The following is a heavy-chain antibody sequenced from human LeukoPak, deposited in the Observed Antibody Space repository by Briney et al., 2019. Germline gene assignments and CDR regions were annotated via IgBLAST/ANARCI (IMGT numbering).Heavy chain of an antibody. CDR3: ARLGGYCSGGSSSCLFSNAFDI. V-gene: IGHV4-38-2*01. CDR1: GYSISSGYY. Sequence: NASETLSLTCAVSGYSISSGYYWGWIRQSPGKGLEWIGSIYHSGSTYYNPSLKSRVTISVDTSKNQFSLKLSSVTAADTAVYYCARLGGYCSGGSSSCLFSNAFDIWGQGTMVTVSS. D-gene: IGHD2-15*01. CDR2: IYHSGST. J-gene: IGHJ3*02.